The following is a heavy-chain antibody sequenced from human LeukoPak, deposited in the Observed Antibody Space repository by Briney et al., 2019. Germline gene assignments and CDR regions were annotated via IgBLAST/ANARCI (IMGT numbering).Heavy chain of an antibody. CDR3: ARDSNYDGQFDY. Sequence: GGSLRLSCAASGFTFEDYGMSWVRQAPGKGLGGGPGINWNGGSTGYADSVKGRFTISRDNAKNSLYLQMNSLRAEDTALYYCARDSNYDGQFDYWGQGTLVTVSS. CDR1: GFTFEDYG. D-gene: IGHD4-11*01. CDR2: INWNGGST. J-gene: IGHJ4*02. V-gene: IGHV3-20*04.